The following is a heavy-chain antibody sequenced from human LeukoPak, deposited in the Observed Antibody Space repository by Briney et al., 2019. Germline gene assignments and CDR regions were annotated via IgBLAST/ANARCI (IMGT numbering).Heavy chain of an antibody. CDR1: GFTFSNYG. V-gene: IGHV3-33*01. CDR2: IWYDGSIK. Sequence: PGRSLRLSCAASGFTFSNYGMHWVRQAPGKGLEWVAVIWYDGSIKYYADSVKGRFTFSRDNPKSTLYLQMNSLRAEDTAVYYCARIACTGGNCKPYYYYGLDVWGQGTTVTVSS. CDR3: ARIACTGGNCKPYYYYGLDV. D-gene: IGHD2-8*02. J-gene: IGHJ6*02.